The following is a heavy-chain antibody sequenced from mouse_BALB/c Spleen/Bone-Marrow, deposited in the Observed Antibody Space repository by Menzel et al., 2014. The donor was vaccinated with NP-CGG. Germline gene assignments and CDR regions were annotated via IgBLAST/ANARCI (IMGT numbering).Heavy chain of an antibody. Sequence: QVQLQQSGAELVRPGASAKLSCKASGYTFXSYWINWMRQRPGQGLEWIGNIYPSDSYTNYNQKFKDKATLTVDKSSSTAYMQLSSPTSEDSAVYYCTRSGGYYFDCWGQGTTLTVSS. CDR1: GYTFXSYW. CDR2: IYPSDSYT. CDR3: TRSGGYYFDC. V-gene: IGHV1-69*02. J-gene: IGHJ2*01.